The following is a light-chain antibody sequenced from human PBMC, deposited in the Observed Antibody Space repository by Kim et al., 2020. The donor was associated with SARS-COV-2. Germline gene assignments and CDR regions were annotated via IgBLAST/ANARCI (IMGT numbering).Light chain of an antibody. V-gene: IGKV3-11*01. CDR1: QSVGTF. CDR2: DTF. J-gene: IGKJ4*01. CDR3: QQRASWPLT. Sequence: SLSPGERATLSCRASQSVGTFLAWYQQHPGQAPRLLIYDTFNRATGIPARFSGSWSGTDFTLTISSLEPEDFAVYYCQQRASWPLTFGGGTKVEI.